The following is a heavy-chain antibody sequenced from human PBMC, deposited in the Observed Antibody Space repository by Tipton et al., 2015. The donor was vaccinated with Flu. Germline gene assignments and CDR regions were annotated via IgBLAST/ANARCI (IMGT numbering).Heavy chain of an antibody. V-gene: IGHV4-39*07. CDR2: INHSGST. CDR3: ARRKGSGSGFRLPSRGMDV. CDR1: GGSISSGSYY. D-gene: IGHD3-10*01. J-gene: IGHJ6*02. Sequence: GLVKPSETLSLTCAVYGGSISSGSYYWGWIRQPPGKGLEWIGEINHSGSTNYNPSLKSRVTISVDTSKSQFSLKVNSVTAADTAVYYCARRKGSGSGFRLPSRGMDVWGQGTTVTVSS.